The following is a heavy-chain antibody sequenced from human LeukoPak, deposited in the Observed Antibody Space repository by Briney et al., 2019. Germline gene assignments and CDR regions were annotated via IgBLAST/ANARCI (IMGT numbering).Heavy chain of an antibody. CDR1: GGYW. Sequence: GESLKISCKDSGGYWIDWVRQMPGKGLGWMGILYPGASDIRYIPSFKGQVTISADGSISTAYLQWSSLKASDTAMYYCARCSICARSSGYYDAFDIWGQGTMVTVSS. J-gene: IGHJ3*02. CDR3: ARCSICARSSGYYDAFDI. CDR2: LYPGASDI. V-gene: IGHV5-51*01. D-gene: IGHD3-22*01.